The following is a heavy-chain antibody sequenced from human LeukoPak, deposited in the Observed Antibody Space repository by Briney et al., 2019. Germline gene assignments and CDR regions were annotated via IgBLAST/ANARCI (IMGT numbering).Heavy chain of an antibody. J-gene: IGHJ6*03. V-gene: IGHV4-4*07. CDR2: IYSSGNT. CDR3: ARNAQDPLFYYYYMDV. Sequence: SETLSLTCSISGGSISNYYWSWIRQSAGKGLEWIGGIYSSGNTNYNTSLESRVTLSVDTSKKQSSLKLTSVAAADTALYYCARNAQDPLFYYYYMDVWGRGTSVTISS. CDR1: GGSISNYY.